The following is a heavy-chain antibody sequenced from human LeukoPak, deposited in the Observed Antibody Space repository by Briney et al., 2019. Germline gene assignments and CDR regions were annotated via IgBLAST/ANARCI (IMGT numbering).Heavy chain of an antibody. D-gene: IGHD3-10*01. Sequence: GGSLRLSCAASGFTFSDYYMTWIRQAPGKGLEWISYISSGGRTMYYTDSVKGRFTISRDNAKNSLYLQMNSLRAEDTAVYYCATYGSGTSSFDYWGQGTLVTVSS. CDR3: ATYGSGTSSFDY. CDR2: ISSGGRTM. V-gene: IGHV3-11*01. J-gene: IGHJ4*02. CDR1: GFTFSDYY.